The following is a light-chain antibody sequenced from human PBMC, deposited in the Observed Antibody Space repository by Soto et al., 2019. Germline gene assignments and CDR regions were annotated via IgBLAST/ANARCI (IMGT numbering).Light chain of an antibody. V-gene: IGKV1-33*01. Sequence: SPSSLSASVGDRVTITCQASQDISKYLNWYHQKPGQAPKLLIYDASNLETWVPSRFSGSGSGTDFTLTISSLQPEDFATYYCQQYNNLPLTFGGGTKVEIK. CDR2: DAS. CDR1: QDISKY. J-gene: IGKJ4*01. CDR3: QQYNNLPLT.